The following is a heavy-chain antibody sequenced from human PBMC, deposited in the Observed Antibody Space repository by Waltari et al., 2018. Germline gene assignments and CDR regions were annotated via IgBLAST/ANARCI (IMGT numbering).Heavy chain of an antibody. CDR1: GGSISSYY. CDR2: IYYSGST. D-gene: IGHD3-22*01. Sequence: QVQLQESGPGLVKPSETLSLTCTVSGGSISSYYWSWIRQPPGKGLEWIGYIYYSGSTNYNPARKRRVTIAVDTSKNQFSLKLSSVTAADTAVYYCARAGGQYYYDSSGYRTIRYYFDYWGQGTLVTVSS. J-gene: IGHJ4*02. CDR3: ARAGGQYYYDSSGYRTIRYYFDY. V-gene: IGHV4-59*01.